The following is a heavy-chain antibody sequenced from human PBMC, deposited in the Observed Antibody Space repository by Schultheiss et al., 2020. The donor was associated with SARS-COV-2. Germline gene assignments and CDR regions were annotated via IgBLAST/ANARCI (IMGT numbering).Heavy chain of an antibody. V-gene: IGHV4-59*10. J-gene: IGHJ1*01. D-gene: IGHD4-23*01. CDR2: IYTSGST. CDR3: ARHFSSGNSVAEYFQH. CDR1: GGSFSGYY. Sequence: SETLSLTCAVYGGSFSGYYWSWIRQPPGKGLEWIGRIYTSGSTNYNPSLKSRVTMSVDTSKNQFSLKLSSVTAADTAVYYCARHFSSGNSVAEYFQHWGQGTLVTVSS.